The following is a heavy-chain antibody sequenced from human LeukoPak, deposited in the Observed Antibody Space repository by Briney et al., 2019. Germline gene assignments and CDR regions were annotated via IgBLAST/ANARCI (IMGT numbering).Heavy chain of an antibody. CDR3: ARAPYSSGSFDY. CDR1: GFTFSSNA. CDR2: IYHSGST. Sequence: LRLSCAASGFTFSSNAMSWVRQAPGKGLEWIGYIYHSGSTYYNPSLKSRVTISVDRSKNQFSLKLSSVTAADTAVYYCARAPYSSGSFDYWGQGTLVTVSS. V-gene: IGHV4-30-2*01. J-gene: IGHJ4*02. D-gene: IGHD6-19*01.